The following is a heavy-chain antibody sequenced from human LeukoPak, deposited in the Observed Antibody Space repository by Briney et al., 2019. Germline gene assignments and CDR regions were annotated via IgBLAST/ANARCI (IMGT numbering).Heavy chain of an antibody. CDR1: GYTFTGYY. D-gene: IGHD4-17*01. V-gene: IGHV1-2*02. CDR3: ARMGYGDYTTYYFDY. J-gene: IGHJ4*02. CDR2: INPNSGGT. Sequence: ASVKVSCKASGYTFTGYYMHWVRQAPGQGLEWMGWINPNSGGTNYAQKFQGRVTMTRDTSISTAYMELSRLRSDDTAVYYCARMGYGDYTTYYFDYWGQGTLVTVSS.